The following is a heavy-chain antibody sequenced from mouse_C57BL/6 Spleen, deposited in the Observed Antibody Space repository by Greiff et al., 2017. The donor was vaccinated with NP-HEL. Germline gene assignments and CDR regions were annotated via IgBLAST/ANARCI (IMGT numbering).Heavy chain of an antibody. CDR2: IYPRDGST. D-gene: IGHD1-1*02. CDR3: ARGGFLAY. V-gene: IGHV1-85*01. Sequence: VKLMESGPELVKPGASVKLSCKASGYTFTSYDINWVKQRPGQGLEWIGWIYPRDGSTKYNEKFKGKATLTVDTSSSTAYMELHSLTSEDSAVYFCARGGFLAYWGQGTLVTVSA. CDR1: GYTFTSYD. J-gene: IGHJ3*01.